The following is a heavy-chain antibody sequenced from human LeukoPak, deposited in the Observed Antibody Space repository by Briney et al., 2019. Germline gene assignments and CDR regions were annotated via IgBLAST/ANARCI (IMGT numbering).Heavy chain of an antibody. J-gene: IGHJ6*03. Sequence: PGGSQRLSCTASGFIFSDYDMEWVRQAPGKGLEWISHISRSSNTIYYADSVKGRFTISRDNSKNTLYLQMNSLRAEDTAVYYCAKRSITFGGVIVSYYMDVWGKGTTVTISS. CDR3: AKRSITFGGVIVSYYMDV. CDR2: ISRSSNTI. CDR1: GFIFSDYD. V-gene: IGHV3-48*01. D-gene: IGHD3-16*02.